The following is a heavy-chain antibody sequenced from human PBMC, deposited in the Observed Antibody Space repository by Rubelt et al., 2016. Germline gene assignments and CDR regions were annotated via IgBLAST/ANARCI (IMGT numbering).Heavy chain of an antibody. V-gene: IGHV1-69*04. D-gene: IGHD3-22*01. J-gene: IGHJ4*02. Sequence: QVQLVQSGAEVKKPGSSVKVSCKASGGTFSSYAISWVRQAPGQGLKWMGRIIPILGIANYAQKFQGRVTITADKATSTAYMELSSLRSEDTAVYYCATTLGDDSNPFDYWGQGTLVTVSS. CDR1: GGTFSSYA. CDR3: ATTLGDDSNPFDY. CDR2: IIPILGIA.